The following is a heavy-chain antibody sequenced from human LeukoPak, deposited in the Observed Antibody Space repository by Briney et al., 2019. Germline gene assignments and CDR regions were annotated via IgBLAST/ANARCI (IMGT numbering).Heavy chain of an antibody. CDR2: MNPNSGNT. V-gene: IGHV1-8*01. D-gene: IGHD3-10*01. CDR1: GYTFTSYD. J-gene: IGHJ4*02. Sequence: ASVKVSCKASGYTFTSYDINWVRQATGQGLEWMGWMNPNSGNTGYAQKFQGRVTMTRNTSISTAYIELSSLRSEDTAVYYCAMFGGMVRGLIDYWGQGTLVTVSS. CDR3: AMFGGMVRGLIDY.